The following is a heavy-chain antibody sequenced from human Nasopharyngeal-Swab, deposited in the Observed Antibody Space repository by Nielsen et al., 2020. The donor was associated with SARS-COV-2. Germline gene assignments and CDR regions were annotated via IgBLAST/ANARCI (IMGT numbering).Heavy chain of an antibody. J-gene: IGHJ6*03. CDR1: GGSFSDYY. CDR3: ARGRYCSSTSCRYYYYYYMDV. D-gene: IGHD2-2*01. Sequence: SETLSLTCAVYGGSFSDYYWSWIRQPPGKGLEWIGEINHSGSTNYNPSLKSRVTISVDTSKNQFSLKLSSVTAADTAVYYCARGRYCSSTSCRYYYYYYMDVWGKGTTVTVSS. CDR2: INHSGST. V-gene: IGHV4-34*01.